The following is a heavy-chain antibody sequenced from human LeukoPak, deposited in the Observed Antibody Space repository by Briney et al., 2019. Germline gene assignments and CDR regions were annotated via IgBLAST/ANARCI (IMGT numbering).Heavy chain of an antibody. CDR1: GFTFSRYW. J-gene: IGHJ4*02. CDR2: ISSNGGST. D-gene: IGHD3-10*01. V-gene: IGHV3-23*01. Sequence: GGSLRLSCVGSGFTFSRYWLNWVRQAPGKGLEWVSAISSNGGSTYYADSVKGRFTISRDNSKNTLYLQMNTLRAEDTAVYYCAKGSSEGRHYFDYWGQGTLVTVSS. CDR3: AKGSSEGRHYFDY.